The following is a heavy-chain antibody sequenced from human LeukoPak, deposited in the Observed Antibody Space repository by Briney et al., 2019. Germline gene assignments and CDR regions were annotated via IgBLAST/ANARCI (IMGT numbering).Heavy chain of an antibody. CDR3: ARDYRYAFDY. D-gene: IGHD2-2*01. CDR2: IGGTTRDT. V-gene: IGHV3-48*01. Sequence: QPGGSLRLSCAASGFTFSTFSMNWVRRAPGKGLEWLSYIGGTTRDTYYADSVKGRFTISRDNAMNSVYLQMNSLRAEDTAVYYCARDYRYAFDYWGQGALVTVSS. CDR1: GFTFSTFS. J-gene: IGHJ4*02.